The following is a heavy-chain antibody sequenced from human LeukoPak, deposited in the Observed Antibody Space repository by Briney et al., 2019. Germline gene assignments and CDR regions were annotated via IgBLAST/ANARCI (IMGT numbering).Heavy chain of an antibody. CDR3: ARGYCSGGSCYYFDY. V-gene: IGHV3-21*01. Sequence: GSLRLSCAASGFTFSSYSMNWVRQAPGKGLEWVSSISSSSSYIYYADSVKGRFTISRDNAKNSLYLQMNSLRAEDTAVYYCARGYCSGGSCYYFDYWGQGTLVTVSS. CDR1: GFTFSSYS. CDR2: ISSSSSYI. J-gene: IGHJ4*02. D-gene: IGHD2-15*01.